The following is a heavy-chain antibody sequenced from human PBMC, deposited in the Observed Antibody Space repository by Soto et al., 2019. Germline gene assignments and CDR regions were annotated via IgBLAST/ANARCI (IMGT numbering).Heavy chain of an antibody. CDR3: ASSYDGSGNPKDYYYGMDV. J-gene: IGHJ6*02. D-gene: IGHD3-10*01. CDR2: INAGNGNT. V-gene: IGHV1-3*01. Sequence: QVQLVQSGAEVKKPGASVKVSCKASGYTFTSYAMHWVRQAPGQRLEWMGWINAGNGNTKYSQKFQGRVTITRDTSASTAYMELSSLRSEDTAVYYCASSYDGSGNPKDYYYGMDVWGQGTTVTVSS. CDR1: GYTFTSYA.